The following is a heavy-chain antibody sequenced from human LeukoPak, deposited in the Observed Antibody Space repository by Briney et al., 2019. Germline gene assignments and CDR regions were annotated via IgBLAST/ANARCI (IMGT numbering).Heavy chain of an antibody. CDR2: IYTSGST. J-gene: IGHJ3*02. CDR3: ARETGMTTVSPDAFDI. V-gene: IGHV4-4*07. D-gene: IGHD4-17*01. CDR1: GGSISSYY. Sequence: SETLSLTCTVSGGSISSYYWSWIRQPAGKGLEWIGRIYTSGSTNYNPPFKSRVTMSVDTSKNQFSLKLRSVTAADTAVYYCARETGMTTVSPDAFDIWGQGTMVTVSS.